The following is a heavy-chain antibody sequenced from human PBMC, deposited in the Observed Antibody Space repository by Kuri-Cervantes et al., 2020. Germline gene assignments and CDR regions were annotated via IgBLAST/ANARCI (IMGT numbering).Heavy chain of an antibody. D-gene: IGHD3-22*01. CDR2: ISWNSGSI. Sequence: GGSLRLSCAASRFTFDDYAMHWVRQAPGKGLEWVSGISWNSGSIGYADSVKGRFTISRDNAKNSLYLQMNSLRAEDTALYYCAKDIGAYYYDSSGYFDYWGQGTLVTVSS. CDR3: AKDIGAYYYDSSGYFDY. J-gene: IGHJ4*02. V-gene: IGHV3-9*01. CDR1: RFTFDDYA.